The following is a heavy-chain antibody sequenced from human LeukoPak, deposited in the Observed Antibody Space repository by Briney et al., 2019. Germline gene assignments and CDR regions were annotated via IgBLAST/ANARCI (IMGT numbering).Heavy chain of an antibody. J-gene: IGHJ4*02. V-gene: IGHV4-34*01. Sequence: SETLSLTCAVSGVSFSGYYWSWIRQPPGKGLEWIWEINHSGSTNYNPSPKSRVTISVDTSKNHVSPKLSSVTAADTAVYYSARVEGQTAYDILTGYYKFPSVANWGQGTLVTVSS. CDR3: ARVEGQTAYDILTGYYKFPSVAN. CDR1: GVSFSGYY. D-gene: IGHD3-9*01. CDR2: INHSGST.